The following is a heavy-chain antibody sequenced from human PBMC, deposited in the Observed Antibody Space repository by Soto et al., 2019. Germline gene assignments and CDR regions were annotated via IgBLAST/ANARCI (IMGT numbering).Heavy chain of an antibody. J-gene: IGHJ6*02. Sequence: ASVKVSCKASGYTFTSYAMHLVRQAPGQRLEWMGWINAGNGNTKYSQKFQGRVTITRDTSASTAYMELSSLRSEDTAVYYCARDGGYSHGMDVWVQGTTVTVSS. CDR1: GYTFTSYA. D-gene: IGHD3-16*01. CDR3: ARDGGYSHGMDV. CDR2: INAGNGNT. V-gene: IGHV1-3*01.